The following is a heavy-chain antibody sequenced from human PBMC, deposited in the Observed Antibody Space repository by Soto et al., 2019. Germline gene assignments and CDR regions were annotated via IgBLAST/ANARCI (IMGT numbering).Heavy chain of an antibody. CDR2: IVSSSAYT. CDR1: GFTFSDYY. CDR3: ARLRASGWYMGGYLDY. D-gene: IGHD6-13*01. Sequence: QVQLVESGGGLVKPGGSLRLSCAASGFTFSDYYMTWIRQAPGKGLEYVSYIVSSSAYTNYADSVKGRFTISRDNAKNSLYLEMNSLRAEDTAVDYCARLRASGWYMGGYLDYWGQGTLVTVSS. J-gene: IGHJ4*02. V-gene: IGHV3-11*06.